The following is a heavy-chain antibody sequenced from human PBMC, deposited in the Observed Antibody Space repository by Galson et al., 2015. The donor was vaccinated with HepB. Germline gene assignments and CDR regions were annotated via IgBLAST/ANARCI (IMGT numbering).Heavy chain of an antibody. J-gene: IGHJ3*02. V-gene: IGHV3-15*01. CDR3: TTAPEIGRDDAFDI. CDR1: GFTFSNAW. Sequence: SLRLSCAASGFTFSNAWMSWVRQAPGKGLEWVGRIKSKTDGGTTDYAAPVKGRFTISRDDSKNTLYLQMNSLKTEDTAVYYCTTAPEIGRDDAFDIWGQGTMVTVSS. CDR2: IKSKTDGGTT.